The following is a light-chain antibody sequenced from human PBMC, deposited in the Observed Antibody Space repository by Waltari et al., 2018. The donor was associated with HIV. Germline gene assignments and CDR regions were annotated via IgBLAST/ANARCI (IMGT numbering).Light chain of an antibody. CDR3: AAWDDSLNGYVV. CDR2: SNY. V-gene: IGLV1-44*01. CDR1: SSNIGSNT. Sequence: QSVLTQPPSASGTPGQRVTISCSGSSSNIGSNTVNWYQQLPGTAPKVVIYSNYQRPSGVPDRFSGSKSGTSASLAISGLQSEDEADYYCAAWDDSLNGYVVFGGGTKLTVL. J-gene: IGLJ2*01.